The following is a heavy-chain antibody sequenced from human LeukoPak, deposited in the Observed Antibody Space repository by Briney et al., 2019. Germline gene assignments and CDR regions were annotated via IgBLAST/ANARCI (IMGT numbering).Heavy chain of an antibody. J-gene: IGHJ4*02. CDR2: ISAYNGNT. Sequence: ASVKVSCKASGYTVTSYGISWVRQAPGQGLEWMGWISAYNGNTNYAQKLQGRVTMTTDTSTSTAYMELRSLRSDDTAVYYCARDSLKVPAATRIDYWGQGTLVTVSS. CDR3: ARDSLKVPAATRIDY. V-gene: IGHV1-18*01. CDR1: GYTVTSYG. D-gene: IGHD2-2*01.